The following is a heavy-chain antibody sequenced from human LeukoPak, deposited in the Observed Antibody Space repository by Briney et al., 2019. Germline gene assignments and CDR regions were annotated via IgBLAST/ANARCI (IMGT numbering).Heavy chain of an antibody. V-gene: IGHV3-30-3*02. D-gene: IGHD6-19*01. CDR1: GFTFNNYA. J-gene: IGHJ4*02. Sequence: PGGSLRLSCAASGFTFNNYAMSWVRQAPGKGLEWVAVISYDGSNKYYADSVKGRFTISRDNSKNTLYLQMNSLRAEDTAVYYCAKRPGGWSPDYWGQGTLVTVSS. CDR3: AKRPGGWSPDY. CDR2: ISYDGSNK.